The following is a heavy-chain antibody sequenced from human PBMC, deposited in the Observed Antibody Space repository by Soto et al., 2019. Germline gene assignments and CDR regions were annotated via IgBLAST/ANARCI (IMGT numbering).Heavy chain of an antibody. D-gene: IGHD5-12*01. CDR2: IIPIFGTA. Sequence: SVEVSCKASGGTFSSCASRWVRQAPGQGLEWMGGIIPIFGTANYAQKFQGRVTITADESTSTAYMELSSLRSEDTAVYYCASLLRGYSGTGDYWGQGTLVTVPQ. V-gene: IGHV1-69*13. CDR1: GGTFSSCA. J-gene: IGHJ4*02. CDR3: ASLLRGYSGTGDY.